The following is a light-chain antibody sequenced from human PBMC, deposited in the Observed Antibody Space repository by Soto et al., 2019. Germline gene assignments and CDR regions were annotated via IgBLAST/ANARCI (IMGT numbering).Light chain of an antibody. J-gene: IGLJ2*01. Sequence: SYELAQAPSVSVAPGKTARITCGGENIESKSVHWYQQKPGQAPVLVISHDSDRPSGVPERFSGSNSENTATLTISRDEAGDEADYYCQVWDSCCDLVFGGGTKLTVL. V-gene: IGLV3-21*03. CDR2: HDS. CDR1: NIESKS. CDR3: QVWDSCCDLV.